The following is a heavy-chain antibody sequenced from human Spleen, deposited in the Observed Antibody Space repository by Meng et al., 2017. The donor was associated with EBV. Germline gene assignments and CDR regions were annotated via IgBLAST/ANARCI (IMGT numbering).Heavy chain of an antibody. CDR1: GDSINNGGYS. CDR2: IYQSGSA. J-gene: IGHJ5*02. V-gene: IGHV4-30-2*01. Sequence: QLQLHESGPGLVKPSQTLSLTCAVSGDSINNGGYSWSWIRQPPGKGLDWIGYIYQSGSAYYNPSLKSRVTMSVDMSKNQFSLKLTSVTAADTAVYYCARGGGYGDYEGWFDPWGQGTLVTVSS. D-gene: IGHD4-17*01. CDR3: ARGGGYGDYEGWFDP.